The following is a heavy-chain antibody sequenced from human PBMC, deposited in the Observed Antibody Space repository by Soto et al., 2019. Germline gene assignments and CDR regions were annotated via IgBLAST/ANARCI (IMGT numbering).Heavy chain of an antibody. CDR2: IYWDDDK. CDR1: GFSFSSVGVG. D-gene: IGHD2-15*01. V-gene: IGHV2-5*05. Sequence: QITLKESGPTLVKPTQTLTLTCNYSGFSFSSVGVGVGWIRQPPGKALEWLALIYWDDDKKYGPSLENRLTVTSDTSKNQVVLTMINMDPVDTATYYCVHRQYSSYFDYWGQGTRVTVSS. CDR3: VHRQYSSYFDY. J-gene: IGHJ4*02.